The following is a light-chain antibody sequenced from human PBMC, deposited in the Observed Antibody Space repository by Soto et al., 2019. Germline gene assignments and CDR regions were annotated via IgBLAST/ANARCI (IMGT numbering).Light chain of an antibody. CDR1: QSVSSN. Sequence: EIVMTQSPATLSVSPGERATLSCRASQSVSSNLAWYQQKPGQAPRLLIYGASTRATGIPARFSGSGSGTEFTLTISSLQSEDFATYDCLQYNGYYRTFGQGTKVEIK. CDR3: LQYNGYYRT. V-gene: IGKV3-15*01. CDR2: GAS. J-gene: IGKJ1*01.